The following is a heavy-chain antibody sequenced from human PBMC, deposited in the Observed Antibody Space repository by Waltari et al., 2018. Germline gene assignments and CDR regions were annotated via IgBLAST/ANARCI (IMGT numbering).Heavy chain of an antibody. V-gene: IGHV1-3*01. D-gene: IGHD3-3*01. Sequence: QVQIVQSGAEVKKPGASVKVSCKASGYTFKTYSFHSVRQAPGHSLEWMGCINVGNVDTKYSQKFQDRITITRDTAASTAYMEVSSLRSDDTAVYYCVRHFGVVVTHFYYYGMDGWGQGTTVTVSS. J-gene: IGHJ6*02. CDR3: VRHFGVVVTHFYYYGMDG. CDR2: INVGNVDT. CDR1: GYTFKTYS.